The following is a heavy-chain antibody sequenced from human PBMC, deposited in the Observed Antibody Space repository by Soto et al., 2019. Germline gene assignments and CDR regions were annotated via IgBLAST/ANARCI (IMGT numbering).Heavy chain of an antibody. Sequence: TLSLTCTVSGGSISSSSYYWGWIRQPPGKGLEWIGYIYYSGSTNYNPSLKSRVTISVDTSKNQFSLKLSSVTAADTAVYYCARYSKPNYDFWSGSGIYYFDYWGQGTLVTVSS. CDR3: ARYSKPNYDFWSGSGIYYFDY. D-gene: IGHD3-3*01. CDR1: GGSISSSSYY. CDR2: IYYSGST. V-gene: IGHV4-61*05. J-gene: IGHJ4*02.